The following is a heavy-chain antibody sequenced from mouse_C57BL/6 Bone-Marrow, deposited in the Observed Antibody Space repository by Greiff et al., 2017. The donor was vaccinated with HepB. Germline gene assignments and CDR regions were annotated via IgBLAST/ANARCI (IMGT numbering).Heavy chain of an antibody. V-gene: IGHV1-50*01. CDR2: IDPSDSYT. D-gene: IGHD3-3*01. Sequence: VQLQQPGAELVKPGASVKLSCKASGYTFTSYWMQWVKQRPGQGLEWIGEIDPSDSYTNYNQKFKGKATVTVDTSSSTAYMQLSSLTSEDSAVYYCARSGLGGFAYWGQGTLVTVSA. CDR1: GYTFTSYW. J-gene: IGHJ3*01. CDR3: ARSGLGGFAY.